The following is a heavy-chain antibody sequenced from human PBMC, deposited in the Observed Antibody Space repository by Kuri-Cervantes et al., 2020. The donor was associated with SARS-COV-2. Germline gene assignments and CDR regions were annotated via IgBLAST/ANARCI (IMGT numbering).Heavy chain of an antibody. V-gene: IGHV1-2*02. Sequence: ASVKVSCKASGYTFTGYYMHWVRQAPGQGLEWMGWINPNGGGTDFAQKFQGRVTMTRVTSISTAYMELRSLRSDDTAVYYCARDSQDIVLMVYANGFPNWFDPWGQGTLVTVSS. CDR1: GYTFTGYY. D-gene: IGHD2-8*01. J-gene: IGHJ5*02. CDR2: INPNGGGT. CDR3: ARDSQDIVLMVYANGFPNWFDP.